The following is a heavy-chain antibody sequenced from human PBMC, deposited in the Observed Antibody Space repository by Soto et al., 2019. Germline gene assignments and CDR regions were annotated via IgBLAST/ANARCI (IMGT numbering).Heavy chain of an antibody. V-gene: IGHV3-23*01. CDR1: GFTFSAYG. J-gene: IGHJ4*02. CDR3: GKEGPGHSSGWCSDY. Sequence: GGSLRLSCAASGFTFSAYGMSWVRQAPGKGLEWVSVISGSGHRTFSADSVKGRFTISRDNSQNTLYLQMNSLRAEDSAVYYCGKEGPGHSSGWCSDYWGQGTLVTVSS. D-gene: IGHD6-19*01. CDR2: ISGSGHRT.